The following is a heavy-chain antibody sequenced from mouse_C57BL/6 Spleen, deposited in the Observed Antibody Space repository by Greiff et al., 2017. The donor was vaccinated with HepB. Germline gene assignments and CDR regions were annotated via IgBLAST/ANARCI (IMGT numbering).Heavy chain of an antibody. CDR2: ISSGGDYI. CDR3: TRDRQLGQGGDYFDY. V-gene: IGHV5-9-1*02. CDR1: GFTFSSYA. D-gene: IGHD4-1*02. J-gene: IGHJ2*01. Sequence: EVQWVESGEGLVKPGGSLKLSCAASGFTFSSYAMSWVRQTPEKRLEWVAYISSGGDYIYYADTVKGRFTISRDNARNTLYLQMSSLKSEDTAMYYCTRDRQLGQGGDYFDYWGQGTTLTVSS.